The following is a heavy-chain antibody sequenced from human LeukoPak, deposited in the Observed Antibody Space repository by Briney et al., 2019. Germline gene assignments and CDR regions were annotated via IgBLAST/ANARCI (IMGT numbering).Heavy chain of an antibody. D-gene: IGHD3-10*01. J-gene: IGHJ6*01. CDR3: ARTRRHYYGSGKNLTPWPAGLDV. Sequence: PSETLSLTCTVSGGSISSYYWSWIRQPPGKGLEWIGYIYYSGSTNYNPSLKSRVTISVDTSKNQFSLKLSSVTAADTAVYYCARTRRHYYGSGKNLTPWPAGLDVWGQGTTVTVSA. V-gene: IGHV4-59*08. CDR1: GGSISSYY. CDR2: IYYSGST.